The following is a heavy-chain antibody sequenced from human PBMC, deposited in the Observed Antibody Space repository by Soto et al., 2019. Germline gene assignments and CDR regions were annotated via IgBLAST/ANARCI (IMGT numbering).Heavy chain of an antibody. Sequence: SETLSLTCTVSGGSISSSSYSWGWIRQPPGKGPEWIGTFYYSGSTYYNPSLKSRVTISVDTSKNQFSLNLSSVTAADTADYYCARGHLPGGNSFYFDEWGQGSRVTVSS. J-gene: IGHJ4*02. CDR1: GGSISSSSYS. V-gene: IGHV4-39*01. CDR2: FYYSGST. CDR3: ARGHLPGGNSFYFDE. D-gene: IGHD4-4*01.